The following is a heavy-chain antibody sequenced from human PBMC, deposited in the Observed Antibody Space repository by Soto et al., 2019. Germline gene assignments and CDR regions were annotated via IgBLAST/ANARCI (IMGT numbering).Heavy chain of an antibody. CDR2: IYYSGST. J-gene: IGHJ5*02. CDR3: ACYYYDSSGYAGWFDP. D-gene: IGHD3-22*01. CDR1: GGSISSGGYY. V-gene: IGHV4-31*03. Sequence: QVQLQESGPGLVKPSQTLSLTCTVSGGSISSGGYYWSWIRQHPGKGLEWIGYIYYSGSTYYNPSLKSRVTISVDTSKNQFSLKLSSVTAADTAVYYCACYYYDSSGYAGWFDPWGQGTLVTVSS.